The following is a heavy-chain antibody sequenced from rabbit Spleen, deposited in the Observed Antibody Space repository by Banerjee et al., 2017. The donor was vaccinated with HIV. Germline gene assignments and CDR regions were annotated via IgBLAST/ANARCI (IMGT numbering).Heavy chain of an antibody. CDR1: GFSLSNSYV. J-gene: IGHJ6*01. CDR2: IAGSSSDFT. D-gene: IGHD8-1*01. Sequence: QSLQESGGGLFQPGGSLALTCKASGFSLSNSYVMCWVRQAPGKGLEWIGCIAGSSSDFTYSATWAKGRFTISKTSSTTVTLQMTSLTVADTATYFCARDTGSSFSSYGMDLWGQGTLVTV. CDR3: ARDTGSSFSSYGMDL. V-gene: IGHV1S40*01.